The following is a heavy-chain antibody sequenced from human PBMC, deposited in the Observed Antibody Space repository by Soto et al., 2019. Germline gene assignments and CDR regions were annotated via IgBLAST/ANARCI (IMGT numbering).Heavy chain of an antibody. Sequence: GGSLRLSCAASGFTFSSYSMNWVRQAPGKGLEWVSSISSSSSYIYYADSVKGRFTISRDNAKNSLYLQMNSLRAEDTAVYYCASHRSGYSYGSNPSSIDYWGQGTLVTVSS. J-gene: IGHJ4*02. CDR2: ISSSSSYI. CDR3: ASHRSGYSYGSNPSSIDY. CDR1: GFTFSSYS. V-gene: IGHV3-21*01. D-gene: IGHD5-18*01.